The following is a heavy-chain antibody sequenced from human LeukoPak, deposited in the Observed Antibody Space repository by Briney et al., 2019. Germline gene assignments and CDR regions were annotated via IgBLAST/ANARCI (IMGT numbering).Heavy chain of an antibody. Sequence: PGGSLRLSCAASGFTFSDEYMSWIRQAPGKGLEWVSYVSNSGSYTNYADSVKGRFTISRDNSKNTLYLLMNTLRAEDTAVYYCAKIPRMTAEYYYFDYWGQGTLVTVSS. V-gene: IGHV3-11*03. J-gene: IGHJ4*02. D-gene: IGHD2/OR15-2a*01. CDR3: AKIPRMTAEYYYFDY. CDR1: GFTFSDEY. CDR2: VSNSGSYT.